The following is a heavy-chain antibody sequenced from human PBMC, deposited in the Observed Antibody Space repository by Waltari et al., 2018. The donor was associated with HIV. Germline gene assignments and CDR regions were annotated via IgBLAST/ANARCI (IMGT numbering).Heavy chain of an antibody. Sequence: EVQLVESGGTLVRTGGSLRLSCAASGLIFNDAWLSWVRQAPGKGLEWIGRIKSKTDGEATDYLPPVKDRFIISRNDSEAMVYLQMTGLKADDTGVYYCAEYKSGRRVFDSWGQGTQVSVSS. V-gene: IGHV3-15*02. D-gene: IGHD3-3*01. CDR2: IKSKTDGEAT. J-gene: IGHJ4*02. CDR1: GLIFNDAW. CDR3: AEYKSGRRVFDS.